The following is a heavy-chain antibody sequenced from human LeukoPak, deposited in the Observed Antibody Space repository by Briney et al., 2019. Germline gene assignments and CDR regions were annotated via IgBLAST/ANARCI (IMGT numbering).Heavy chain of an antibody. J-gene: IGHJ3*02. CDR1: GFTFSSYA. CDR3: ARDGGSITMIVVVKHNAFDI. Sequence: PGGSLRLSCAASGFTFSSYAMRWVRQAPGKGLEWVAVISYDGSNKYYADSVKGRFTISRDNSKNTLYLQMNSLRAEDTAVYYCARDGGSITMIVVVKHNAFDIWGQGTMVTVSS. D-gene: IGHD3-22*01. CDR2: ISYDGSNK. V-gene: IGHV3-30*04.